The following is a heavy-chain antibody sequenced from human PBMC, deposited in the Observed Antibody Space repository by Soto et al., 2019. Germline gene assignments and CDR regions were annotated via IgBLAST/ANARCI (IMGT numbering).Heavy chain of an antibody. CDR2: MNPSSGNT. CDR3: ASGDYYDSSGYFDY. CDR1: GYTFTSYE. D-gene: IGHD3-22*01. V-gene: IGHV1-8*01. Sequence: ASVKVSCKASGYTFTSYEINWVRQATGQGLEWMGWMNPSSGNTGYAQKFQGRVTMTRDTSKSTAYLELSSLRYEDTAVYYCASGDYYDSSGYFDYWGQGTLVTVSS. J-gene: IGHJ4*02.